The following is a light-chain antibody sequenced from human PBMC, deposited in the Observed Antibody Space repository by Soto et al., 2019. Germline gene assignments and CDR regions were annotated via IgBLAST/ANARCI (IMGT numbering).Light chain of an antibody. CDR1: QSIYSY. CDR3: QSTYDTPP. J-gene: IGKJ4*01. CDR2: GAS. V-gene: IGKV1-39*01. Sequence: DIQMTQSPSSLSASVGDRVTITCRASQSIYSYLNWYQQRPGRAPKLLIYGASTLHSGVPSRFRGGGSGTDFTNYILTITSLQPEDSATYYCQSTYDTPPFGGGTKVEIK.